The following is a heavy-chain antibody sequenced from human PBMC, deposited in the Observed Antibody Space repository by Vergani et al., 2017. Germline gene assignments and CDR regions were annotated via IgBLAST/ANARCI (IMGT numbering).Heavy chain of an antibody. D-gene: IGHD1-1*01. CDR2: ISGSGGST. J-gene: IGHJ4*02. V-gene: IGHV3-23*01. CDR1: GFTFSNYA. Sequence: EVQLLESGGGLVQPGESLRLSCAASGFTFSNYAMSWVRQAPGKGLEWVSAISGSGGSTYYADSVKGRFTISRDNSKNTLYLQMNSLRAEDTAVYYCAKDRRRTGEFFDYWGQGTLVTVSS. CDR3: AKDRRRTGEFFDY.